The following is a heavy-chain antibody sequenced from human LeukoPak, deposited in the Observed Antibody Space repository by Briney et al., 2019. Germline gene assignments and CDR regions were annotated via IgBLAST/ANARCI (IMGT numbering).Heavy chain of an antibody. D-gene: IGHD3-16*02. V-gene: IGHV3-23*01. CDR1: EFTFSNFA. Sequence: QPGGSLRLSCATSEFTFSNFALSWVRRAPGKGLEWVSTITGSGTNTYYAVSVKGRFTISRYNSKNTLYLQMNSLRADDTAVYYCAKPLPLYDYVWGTYRDYFDCWGQGTLVTVSS. CDR3: AKPLPLYDYVWGTYRDYFDC. J-gene: IGHJ4*02. CDR2: ITGSGTNT.